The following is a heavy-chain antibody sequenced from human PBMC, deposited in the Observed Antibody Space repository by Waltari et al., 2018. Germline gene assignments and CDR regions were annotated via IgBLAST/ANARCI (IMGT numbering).Heavy chain of an antibody. CDR3: ASGYSSGWYSAEYFQH. D-gene: IGHD6-19*01. J-gene: IGHJ1*01. V-gene: IGHV3-73*02. CDR2: IRSKANSYAT. Sequence: EVQLVASGGGLVQPGGSLKLSCAASGFTFSGSAMHWVRQASGTGLEWVGRIRSKANSYATAYAASVKGRFTISRDNAKNSLYLQMNSLRAEDTAVYYCASGYSSGWYSAEYFQHWGQGTLVTVSS. CDR1: GFTFSGSA.